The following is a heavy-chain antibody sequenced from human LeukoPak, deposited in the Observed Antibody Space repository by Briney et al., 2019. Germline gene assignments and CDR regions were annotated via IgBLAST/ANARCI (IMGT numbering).Heavy chain of an antibody. V-gene: IGHV4-30-2*05. CDR2: IYYSGST. CDR3: ARTSYYDFWSGKIDWFDP. J-gene: IGHJ5*02. D-gene: IGHD3-3*01. CDR1: GGSISSGGYS. Sequence: SQTLSLTCAVSGGSISSGGYSWSWIRQPPGKGLEWIGYIYYSGSTYYNPSLKSRVTISVDTSKNQFSLKLRSVTAADTAVYYCARTSYYDFWSGKIDWFDPWGQGTLVTVSS.